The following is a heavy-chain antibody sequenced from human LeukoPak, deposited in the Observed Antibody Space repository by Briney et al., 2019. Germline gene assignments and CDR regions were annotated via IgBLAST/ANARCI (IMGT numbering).Heavy chain of an antibody. CDR2: INWNSGRI. CDR1: GFSFDDYA. J-gene: IGHJ4*02. D-gene: IGHD1/OR15-1a*01. CDR3: AKDMSLTGTALMDY. V-gene: IGHV3-9*01. Sequence: GGSLRLSSAASGFSFDDYAMHCVRQVPGKGREWVSSINWNSGRIDYADSVKGRFTISRDKAKSSLFLQMNSLRAEDTALYYCAKDMSLTGTALMDYWGQGTLVTVSS.